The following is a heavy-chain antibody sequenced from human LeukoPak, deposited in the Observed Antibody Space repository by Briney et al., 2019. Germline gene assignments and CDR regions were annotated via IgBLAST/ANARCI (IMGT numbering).Heavy chain of an antibody. CDR1: GGSFSGYY. V-gene: IGHV4-34*01. Sequence: SETLSLTCAVYGGSFSGYYWSWIRQPPGKGLEWIGEINHSGSTNYNPSLKSRVTISVDTSKNQFSLKLSSVTAADTAVYYCARGLRYSSSYYFDYWGQGTLVTASS. J-gene: IGHJ4*02. D-gene: IGHD6-6*01. CDR2: INHSGST. CDR3: ARGLRYSSSYYFDY.